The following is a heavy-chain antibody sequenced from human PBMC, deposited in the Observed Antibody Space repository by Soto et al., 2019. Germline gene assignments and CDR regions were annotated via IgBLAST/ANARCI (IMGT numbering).Heavy chain of an antibody. CDR3: AKEGGVNPHSSSWYGYYSDY. D-gene: IGHD6-13*01. J-gene: IGHJ4*02. CDR1: GFTFSSYA. CDR2: ISGSGGST. Sequence: GESLKISCAASGFTFSSYAMSWVRQAPGKGLEWVSAISGSGGSTYYADSVKGRFTISRDNSKNTLYLQMKSLRAEDTAVYYCAKEGGVNPHSSSWYGYYSDYWGQGTLVTVSS. V-gene: IGHV3-23*01.